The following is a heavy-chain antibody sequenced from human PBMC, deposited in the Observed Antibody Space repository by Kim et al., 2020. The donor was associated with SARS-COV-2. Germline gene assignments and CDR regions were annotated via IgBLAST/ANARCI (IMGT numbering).Heavy chain of an antibody. V-gene: IGHV4-38-2*02. CDR2: LYHSGST. J-gene: IGHJ5*02. Sequence: SETLSLTCTVSGYSISSGYYWGWIRQPPGKGLEWIGSLYHSGSTYYNPSLKSRVTISVDTSKNQFSLKLSSVTAADAAVYYCARSSSRYSSSWYIEGWFDPWGQGTLVTVSS. D-gene: IGHD6-13*01. CDR3: ARSSSRYSSSWYIEGWFDP. CDR1: GYSISSGYY.